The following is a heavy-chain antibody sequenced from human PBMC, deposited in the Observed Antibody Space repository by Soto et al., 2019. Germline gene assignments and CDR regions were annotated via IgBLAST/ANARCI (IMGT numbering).Heavy chain of an antibody. Sequence: QVQLQESGPGLVKPSQTLSLTCTVSGGSISSAGYYWSWIRQHPGKGLEWIGYIYYSGSTYYNPSLKSRVTISVDTSKNQFSLKLSSVTAADTAVYYCARDNMVRGDPTRYYYGMDVWGQGTTVTVSS. V-gene: IGHV4-31*03. CDR1: GGSISSAGYY. J-gene: IGHJ6*02. D-gene: IGHD3-10*01. CDR3: ARDNMVRGDPTRYYYGMDV. CDR2: IYYSGST.